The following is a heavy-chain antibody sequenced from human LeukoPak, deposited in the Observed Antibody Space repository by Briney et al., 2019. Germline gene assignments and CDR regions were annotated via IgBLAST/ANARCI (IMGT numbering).Heavy chain of an antibody. Sequence: SETLSLTCTVSGGSISSSNYYWVWIRQPPGKGLEWIGYIYYSGSTNYNPSLKSRVTISVDTSKNQFSLKLSSVTAADTAVYYCARQYPPYYFDYWGQGTLVTVSS. V-gene: IGHV4-61*05. D-gene: IGHD4-11*01. CDR1: GGSISSSNYY. J-gene: IGHJ4*02. CDR3: ARQYPPYYFDY. CDR2: IYYSGST.